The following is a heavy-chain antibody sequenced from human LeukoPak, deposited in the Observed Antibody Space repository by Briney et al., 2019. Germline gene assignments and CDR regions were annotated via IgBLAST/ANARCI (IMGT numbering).Heavy chain of an antibody. CDR2: IYYSGST. J-gene: IGHJ5*02. V-gene: IGHV4-59*01. CDR3: ARLRDWFDP. Sequence: PSETLSLTCTVSGGSISSYYWSWIRQPPGKGLEWIGYIYYSGSTNCNPSLKSRVTISVDTSKNQFSLKLSSVTAADTAVYYCARLRDWFDPWGQGTLVTVSS. CDR1: GGSISSYY.